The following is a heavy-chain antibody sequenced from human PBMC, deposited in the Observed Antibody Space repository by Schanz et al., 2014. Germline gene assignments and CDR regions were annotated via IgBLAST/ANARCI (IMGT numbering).Heavy chain of an antibody. CDR3: AKQIHYDILTVTRN. Sequence: VQMVESGGGVVQPGRSLRLSCVVSGFTVSSDHMSWVRQAPGKGLEWVSALSGSGGSTYYADSVKGRFTISRDNSKNTLYLQMNSLRAEDTAVYYCAKQIHYDILTVTRNWGQGTLVTVSS. CDR2: LSGSGGST. CDR1: GFTVSSDH. V-gene: IGHV3-23*04. D-gene: IGHD3-9*01. J-gene: IGHJ4*02.